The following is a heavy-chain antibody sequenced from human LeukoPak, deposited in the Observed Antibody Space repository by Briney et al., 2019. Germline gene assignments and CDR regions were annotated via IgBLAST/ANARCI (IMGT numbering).Heavy chain of an antibody. D-gene: IGHD1-26*01. V-gene: IGHV3-48*03. CDR1: GYTFSSYE. CDR3: ARDPSSGSYPTLDY. CDR2: ISSSGRTV. Sequence: QSGGSLRLSCAASGYTFSSYEMKWVRQAPGKGLEWVSYISSSGRTVYYADSVKGRFTISRDNAKDSLYLQMNSLRAEDTAVYYCARDPSSGSYPTLDYWGQGTLVTVSS. J-gene: IGHJ4*02.